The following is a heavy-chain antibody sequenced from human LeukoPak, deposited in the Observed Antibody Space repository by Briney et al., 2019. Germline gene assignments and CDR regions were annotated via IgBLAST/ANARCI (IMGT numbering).Heavy chain of an antibody. CDR1: GGSISSSSYY. D-gene: IGHD3-10*01. J-gene: IGHJ6*03. CDR2: IYYSGST. Sequence: SETLSLTCTVSGGSISSSSYYWGWVRQPRGKGLEWIGNIYYSGSTYCNPSLKSRVTISVDTSKNQFSLKLSAVTAADTAVYYCASVRRGFGESSKYYSYLHGRLGQWDHGHHLL. CDR3: ASVRRGFGESSKYYSYLHGR. V-gene: IGHV4-39*01.